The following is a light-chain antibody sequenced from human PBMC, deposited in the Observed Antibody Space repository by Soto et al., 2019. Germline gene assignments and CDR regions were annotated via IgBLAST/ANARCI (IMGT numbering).Light chain of an antibody. CDR3: QQYKKWPRT. Sequence: EIVRTKSHTTLSVSPGERATLSCRASQSVSSNFAWYQQKPGQAPRLLIYDASTRATGIPARFSGSGSGTEFTLTISSLQSEDFAVYYCQQYKKWPRTFGQGTKVDIK. V-gene: IGKV3-15*01. CDR2: DAS. CDR1: QSVSSN. J-gene: IGKJ1*01.